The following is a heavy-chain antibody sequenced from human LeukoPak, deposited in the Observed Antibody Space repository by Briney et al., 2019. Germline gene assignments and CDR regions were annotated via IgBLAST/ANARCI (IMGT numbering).Heavy chain of an antibody. J-gene: IGHJ3*02. D-gene: IGHD1-26*01. CDR3: ARGLSGSYYDGFDI. CDR1: GYTFRTYW. V-gene: IGHV5-51*01. CDR2: IYPDDSST. Sequence: GESLKISCKGSGYTFRTYWIGWVRQMPGKGLEWMGIIYPDDSSTRYNPSFQGQVTFSADKSINTAYLLWSSLKAPDTAMYYCARGLSGSYYDGFDIWGQGTMVTVSS.